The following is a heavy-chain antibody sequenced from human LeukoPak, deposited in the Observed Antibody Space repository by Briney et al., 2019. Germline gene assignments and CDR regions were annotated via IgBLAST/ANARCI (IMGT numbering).Heavy chain of an antibody. V-gene: IGHV3-23*01. CDR2: IRGST. D-gene: IGHD5-12*01. J-gene: IGHJ4*02. CDR3: AKDLGGSTDY. Sequence: PGGSLRLSCAASGFTFNNYAMSWVRQAPAKGLEWVSLIRGSTYYADSVKGRFTISRDNSQNTLYLQMNSLRAEDAALYYCAKDLGGSTDYWGQGTLVTVSS. CDR1: GFTFNNYA.